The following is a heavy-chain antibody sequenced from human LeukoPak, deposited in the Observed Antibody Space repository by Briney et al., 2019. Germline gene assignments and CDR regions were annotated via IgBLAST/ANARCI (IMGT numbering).Heavy chain of an antibody. Sequence: PSETLSLTCAVYGGSFSAYYWTWIRQPPGKGLEWIGSIYYSGSTYYNPSLKSRVTISVDTSKNQFSLKLSSVTAADTAVYYCARLPIAAAGRWFDPWGQGTLVTVFS. J-gene: IGHJ5*02. CDR3: ARLPIAAAGRWFDP. D-gene: IGHD6-13*01. CDR2: IYYSGST. V-gene: IGHV4-34*01. CDR1: GGSFSAYY.